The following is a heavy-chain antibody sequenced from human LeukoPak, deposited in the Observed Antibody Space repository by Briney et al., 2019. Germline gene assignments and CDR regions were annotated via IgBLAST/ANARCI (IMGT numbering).Heavy chain of an antibody. Sequence: PGRSLRLSCAASGFTFSSYAMHWVRQAPGKGLEWVAVISYDGSNKYYADSVKGRFTISRDNSKNTLYLQMNSLRTEDTAVYYCAREPRMVRGSDGFDLWGQGTMVTVSS. V-gene: IGHV3-30*14. CDR3: AREPRMVRGSDGFDL. J-gene: IGHJ3*01. CDR1: GFTFSSYA. D-gene: IGHD3-10*01. CDR2: ISYDGSNK.